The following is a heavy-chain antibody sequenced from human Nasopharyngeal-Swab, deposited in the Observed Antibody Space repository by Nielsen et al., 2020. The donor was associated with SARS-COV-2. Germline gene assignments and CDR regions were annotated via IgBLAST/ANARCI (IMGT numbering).Heavy chain of an antibody. D-gene: IGHD6-6*01. J-gene: IGHJ4*02. Sequence: GESLKISCAASGFTFSSYWMSWVRQAPGKGLEWVSAIRGSGGGTYSADSVKGRFTISRDSSKNTLYLQMNSLRAEDTAVYYCAKTNDRHSSSYYFDYWGQGALVTVSS. CDR1: GFTFSSYW. V-gene: IGHV3-23*01. CDR3: AKTNDRHSSSYYFDY. CDR2: IRGSGGGT.